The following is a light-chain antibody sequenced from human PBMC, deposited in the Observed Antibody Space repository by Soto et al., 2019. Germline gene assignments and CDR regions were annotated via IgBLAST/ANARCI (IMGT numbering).Light chain of an antibody. Sequence: DIRLTQSPSTLSASVGDRVTVTCRASQRIDRYLAWYQQKPGRAPKRLIYSVSSLQSGVPSRFSGSGSGTEFTLTISSLQPEDFATYYCLQHNSSPLTFGGGTKVDIK. CDR2: SVS. V-gene: IGKV1-17*01. J-gene: IGKJ4*01. CDR3: LQHNSSPLT. CDR1: QRIDRY.